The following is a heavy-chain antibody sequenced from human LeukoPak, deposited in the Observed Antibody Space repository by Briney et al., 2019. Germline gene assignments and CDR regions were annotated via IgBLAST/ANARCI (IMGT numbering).Heavy chain of an antibody. CDR1: GYTFTSYY. J-gene: IGHJ4*02. CDR3: ARDSIFLEKPHYYGSGSPNLYFDY. V-gene: IGHV1-46*01. CDR2: INPSGGST. Sequence: ASVKVSCKASGYTFTSYYMHWVRQAPGQGLEWMGIINPSGGSTSYAQKFQGRVTMTSDTSTSTAYMELSSLRSEDTAVYYCARDSIFLEKPHYYGSGSPNLYFDYWGQGTLVTVSS. D-gene: IGHD3-10*01.